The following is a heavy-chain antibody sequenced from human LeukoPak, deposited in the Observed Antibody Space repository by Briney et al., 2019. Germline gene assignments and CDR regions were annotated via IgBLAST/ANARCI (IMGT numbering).Heavy chain of an antibody. D-gene: IGHD3-16*01. CDR1: GFTFPNYD. J-gene: IGHJ4*02. V-gene: IGHV3-23*01. Sequence: GGSLRLSCAASGFTFPNYDMSWVRQAPGRGLEWVSTISDSGHDTSYADSVKGRLTISRDNSKNTPYLQMSSLRAEDTALYYCATGEYYFDFWGQGPLVTVSS. CDR3: ATGEYYFDF. CDR2: ISDSGHDT.